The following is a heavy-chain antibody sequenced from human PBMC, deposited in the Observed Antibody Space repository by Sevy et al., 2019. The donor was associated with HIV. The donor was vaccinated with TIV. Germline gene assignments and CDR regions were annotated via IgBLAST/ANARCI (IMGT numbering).Heavy chain of an antibody. D-gene: IGHD3-22*01. V-gene: IGHV4-34*01. Sequence: SETLSLTCAVYGGSFSGYYWSWIRQPPGKGLEWIGEINHSGSTNYNPSLKSRVTISVDTSKNQFSLKLSSVTAADTAVYYCARDPGVGYYDSSGPTLLPAVYFDYWGQGTLVTVSS. J-gene: IGHJ4*02. CDR3: ARDPGVGYYDSSGPTLLPAVYFDY. CDR1: GGSFSGYY. CDR2: INHSGST.